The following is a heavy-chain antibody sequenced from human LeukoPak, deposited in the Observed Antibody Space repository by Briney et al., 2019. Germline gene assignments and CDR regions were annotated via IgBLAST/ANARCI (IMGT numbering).Heavy chain of an antibody. D-gene: IGHD6-19*01. J-gene: IGHJ3*02. CDR3: AKAWGSGWKNAFDI. V-gene: IGHV3-66*01. CDR1: GFIVSSNY. CDR2: IHSGDRT. Sequence: LTGGSLRLSCAASGFIVSSNYMGWVRQAPGKGLEWASLIHSGDRTYYADSVKGRFTISRDNSKNTLYLQMNSLRAEDTAVYYCAKAWGSGWKNAFDIWGQGTMVTVSS.